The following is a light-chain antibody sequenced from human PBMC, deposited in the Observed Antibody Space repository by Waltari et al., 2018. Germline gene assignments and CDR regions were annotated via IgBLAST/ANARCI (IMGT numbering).Light chain of an antibody. CDR1: SSYIGGYNY. CDR3: TSYAVTKVV. V-gene: IGLV2-8*01. J-gene: IGLJ2*01. CDR2: EVT. Sequence: QSVLTQPPSASGFLGQSVAISCTGTSSYIGGYNYVSWSQQHPGKAPKLLIYEVTKRPSGVPDRFSGSKSGNTASLTVSGLQAEDEADYYCTSYAVTKVVFGGGTKLTVL.